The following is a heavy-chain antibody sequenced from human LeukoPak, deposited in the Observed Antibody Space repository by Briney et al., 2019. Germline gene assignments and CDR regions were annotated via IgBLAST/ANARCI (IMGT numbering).Heavy chain of an antibody. CDR2: IYYSGGT. J-gene: IGHJ4*02. Sequence: SEALSLTCTVSGGSISSSSYYWGWIRQPPGEGLEWIGGIYYSGGTYYNPSLKSRLSISVDTSKNQFSLKLSSVTAADTAMYYCARDRSTGSGYNSGEFDYWGQGTLVTVSS. V-gene: IGHV4-39*07. D-gene: IGHD5-24*01. CDR1: GGSISSSSYY. CDR3: ARDRSTGSGYNSGEFDY.